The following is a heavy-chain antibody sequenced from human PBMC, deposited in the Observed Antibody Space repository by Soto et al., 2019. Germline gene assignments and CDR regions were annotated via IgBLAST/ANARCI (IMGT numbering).Heavy chain of an antibody. CDR2: IWYDGSNK. CDR1: GFTFSSYG. Sequence: QVQLVESGGGVVQPGRSLRLSCAASGFTFSSYGMHWVRQAPGKGLEWVAVIWYDGSNKYYADSVKGRFTISRDNSKNTLYLQMNSLRAEDTAVYYCARCCPLPYYYDSSGYCPLDYWGQGTLVTVSS. D-gene: IGHD3-22*01. CDR3: ARCCPLPYYYDSSGYCPLDY. J-gene: IGHJ4*02. V-gene: IGHV3-33*01.